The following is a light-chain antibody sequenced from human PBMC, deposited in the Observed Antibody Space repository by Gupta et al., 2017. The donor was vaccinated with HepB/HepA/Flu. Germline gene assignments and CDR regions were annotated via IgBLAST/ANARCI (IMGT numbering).Light chain of an antibody. V-gene: IGKV3-20*01. CDR1: QRVSSSY. J-gene: IGKJ1*01. CDR2: GAS. CDR3: QQDSSSRWT. Sequence: EIVLTQSPGTLSLSPLERATLSCRTMQRVSSSYLAWYQQKPGQAPRLLIYGASSRATGIPDRFSGSGSGTDFTLTISRLDPEDFAVYYCQQDSSSRWTFGQGTKLEIK.